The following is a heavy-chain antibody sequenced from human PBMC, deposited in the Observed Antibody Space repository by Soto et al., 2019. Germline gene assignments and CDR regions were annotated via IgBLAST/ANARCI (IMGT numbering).Heavy chain of an antibody. D-gene: IGHD4-17*01. V-gene: IGHV3-23*01. CDR3: GKDPNGDYVGAFDM. CDR2: ISANGART. CDR1: GFTFRNYA. Sequence: EVQLLESGGNLIQPGRSLRLSCAASGFTFRNYAMSWVRQAPGAGPEWVSGISANGARTDYADSVKGRFTISRDNSNNVLFLEMYSLRVEDTALYYCGKDPNGDYVGAFDMWGRGTMVTVSS. J-gene: IGHJ3*02.